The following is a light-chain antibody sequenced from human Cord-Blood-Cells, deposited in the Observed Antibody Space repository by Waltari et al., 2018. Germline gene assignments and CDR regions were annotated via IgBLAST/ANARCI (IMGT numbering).Light chain of an antibody. Sequence: QSALTQPASVSGSPGQSITISCTGTSSDVGGYNYVSWYQQHPGKAPKLMIYDVCNRPSGGSIRVAGSKAGNTASLTISGLQAEDEADYYCSSYTSSSTWVFGGGTKLTVL. J-gene: IGLJ3*02. CDR2: DVC. CDR3: SSYTSSSTWV. CDR1: SSDVGGYNY. V-gene: IGLV2-14*01.